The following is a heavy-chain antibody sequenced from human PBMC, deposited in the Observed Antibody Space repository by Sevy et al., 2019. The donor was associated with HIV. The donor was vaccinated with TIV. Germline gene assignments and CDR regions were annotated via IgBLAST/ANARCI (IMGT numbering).Heavy chain of an antibody. Sequence: GGSLRLSCAASGLTFNNAWMSWVRQAPGKGLEWIGRIKNKPDGGTTDYAAPVKGRFTISRDDSKNTLYLQMNSLKTEDTAVYYCCTEGNVLLAEGWGHWFDPWGQGTLVTVSS. CDR2: IKNKPDGGTT. CDR1: GLTFNNAW. D-gene: IGHD2-8*01. V-gene: IGHV3-15*01. J-gene: IGHJ5*02. CDR3: CTEGNVLLAEGWGHWFDP.